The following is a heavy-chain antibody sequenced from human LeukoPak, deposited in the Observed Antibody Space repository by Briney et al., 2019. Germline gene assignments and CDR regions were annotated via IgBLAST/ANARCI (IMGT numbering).Heavy chain of an antibody. CDR2: IIPILGIA. Sequence: ASVKVSCEASGGTFSSYAISWVRQAPGQGLEWMGRIIPILGIANYAQKFQGRVTITADKSTSTAYMELSSLRSGDTAVYYCARDGDGGNSDHWGQGTLVTVSS. CDR1: GGTFSSYA. V-gene: IGHV1-69*04. J-gene: IGHJ4*02. CDR3: ARDGDGGNSDH. D-gene: IGHD4-23*01.